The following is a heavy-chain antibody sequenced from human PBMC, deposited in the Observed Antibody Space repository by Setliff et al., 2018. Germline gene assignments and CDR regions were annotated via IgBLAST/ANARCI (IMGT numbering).Heavy chain of an antibody. CDR1: GFTFDDYA. CDR3: AGDWSGSRKGDHFDY. V-gene: IGHV3-9*01. J-gene: IGHJ4*02. Sequence: LKISCAASGFTFDDYAMHWVRQAPGKGLEWVSGISWNSGSIGYADSVKGRFTISRGNAKNTLYLQMNSLRAEDTAVYYCAGDWSGSRKGDHFDYWGQGTLVTVSS. D-gene: IGHD3-3*01. CDR2: ISWNSGSI.